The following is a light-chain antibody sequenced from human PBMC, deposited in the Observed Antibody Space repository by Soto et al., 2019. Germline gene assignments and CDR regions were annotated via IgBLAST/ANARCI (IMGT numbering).Light chain of an antibody. CDR3: QQYSNWPSWT. CDR1: QSVSNS. V-gene: IGKV3-11*01. CDR2: DVA. J-gene: IGKJ1*01. Sequence: EIVLTQSPATLSLSPGERATLSCRASQSVSNSLAWYQQKPGQAPRLLISDVATRATGIPARFSGSGSGTDFTLTISSLEPEDFAVYYCQQYSNWPSWTFGQGTKVDIK.